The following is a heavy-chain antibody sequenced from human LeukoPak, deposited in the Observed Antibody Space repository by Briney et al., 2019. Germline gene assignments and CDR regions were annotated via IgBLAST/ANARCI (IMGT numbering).Heavy chain of an antibody. CDR1: GYSFTSYW. CDR2: IDPSDSYT. Sequence: GASLQNSCKGSGYSFTSYWISWVRQLPGKGLEWMGRIDPSDSYTNYSPSFQGHVTISADKSISTAYLQWSSLKASDTAMYYCARLSGIAAAGGKWGQGTLVTVSS. CDR3: ARLSGIAAAGGK. D-gene: IGHD6-13*01. J-gene: IGHJ4*02. V-gene: IGHV5-10-1*01.